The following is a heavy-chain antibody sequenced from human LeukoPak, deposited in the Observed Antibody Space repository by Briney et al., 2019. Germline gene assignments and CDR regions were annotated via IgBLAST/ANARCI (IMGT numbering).Heavy chain of an antibody. J-gene: IGHJ4*02. CDR1: GYTFTSYG. CDR2: ISAYSGNT. V-gene: IGHV1-18*01. CDR3: ARDSGDIVVVPAAQNDY. Sequence: ASVKVSCKASGYTFTSYGISWVRQAPGQGLEWMGWISAYSGNTNYAQKLQGRVTMTTDTSTSTAYMELRSLRSDDTAVYYCARDSGDIVVVPAAQNDYWGQGTLVTVSS. D-gene: IGHD2-2*01.